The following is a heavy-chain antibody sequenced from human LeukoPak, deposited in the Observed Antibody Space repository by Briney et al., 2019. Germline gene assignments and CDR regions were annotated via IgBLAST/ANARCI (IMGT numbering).Heavy chain of an antibody. CDR3: AKERQWLARSIDY. CDR1: GFTFSSYG. CDR2: IRYDGGNT. J-gene: IGHJ4*02. Sequence: GGSLRLSCEASGFTFSSYGMNWVRQAPGKGLEWVAFIRYDGGNTYYADSVKGRFTISRDNSKNTLYLQMNSLRAEDTGLYYCAKERQWLARSIDYWGQGTLVTVSS. V-gene: IGHV3-30*02. D-gene: IGHD6-19*01.